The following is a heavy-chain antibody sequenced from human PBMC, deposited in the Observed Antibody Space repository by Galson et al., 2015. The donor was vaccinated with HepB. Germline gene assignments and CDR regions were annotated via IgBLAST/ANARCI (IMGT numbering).Heavy chain of an antibody. Sequence: PALVKPTQTLTLTCTFSGFSLSTGGMCVAWIRQPPGKALEWLARIDWDGDKYYSTSLKTRLTISKDTAKNQVVLTMTNMGPVDTATYHCARIESTGLYGYFDHWGQGTLVTVSS. CDR3: ARIESTGLYGYFDH. D-gene: IGHD1-1*01. CDR1: GFSLSTGGMC. V-gene: IGHV2-70*11. J-gene: IGHJ4*02. CDR2: IDWDGDK.